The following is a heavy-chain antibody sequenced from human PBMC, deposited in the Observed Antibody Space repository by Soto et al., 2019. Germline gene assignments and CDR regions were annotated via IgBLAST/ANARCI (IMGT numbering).Heavy chain of an antibody. CDR2: IVVASGRT. V-gene: IGHV1-58*02. CDR1: GFDFGSFG. CDR3: SADHPHTAIGWPV. Sequence: VKVSCKASGFDFGSFGIQFLRQTRGRGLEWIGWIVVASGRTNYARQFQGRVAFSRDMSSTTAYMDLYDLKSDDTAVYFCSADHPHTAIGWPVWGQGTTVTVSS. J-gene: IGHJ6*02.